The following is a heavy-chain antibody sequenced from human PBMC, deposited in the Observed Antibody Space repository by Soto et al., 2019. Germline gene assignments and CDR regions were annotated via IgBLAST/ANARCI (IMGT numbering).Heavy chain of an antibody. J-gene: IGHJ6*02. Sequence: EVQLVESGGGLVQPGGSLTLSCSASGFSFSSYAIHWVRQAPGKGLEYVAVIASHGGSTYYSDSVKGRFTTSRDNSKNTLYLQMSSLRAEDSAVYYCVKDLTPNWNYHGMDVWGQGTTVTVSS. D-gene: IGHD1-20*01. CDR1: GFSFSSYA. CDR2: IASHGGST. CDR3: VKDLTPNWNYHGMDV. V-gene: IGHV3-64D*08.